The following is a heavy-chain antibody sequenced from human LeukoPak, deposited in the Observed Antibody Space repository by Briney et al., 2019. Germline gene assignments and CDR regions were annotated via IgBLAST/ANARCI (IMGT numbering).Heavy chain of an antibody. CDR1: GYSFTSYW. CDR3: ASPASGGCRRNDAFDI. CDR2: IYPGDSDT. D-gene: IGHD3-10*01. V-gene: IGHV5-51*01. Sequence: GESLKISCKGSGYSFTSYWIGWVRQMPGKGLEWMGIIYPGDSDTRYSPSFQGQVTISADKSISTAYLQWSSLKASDTAMYYCASPASGGCRRNDAFDIWGQGTMVTVSS. J-gene: IGHJ3*02.